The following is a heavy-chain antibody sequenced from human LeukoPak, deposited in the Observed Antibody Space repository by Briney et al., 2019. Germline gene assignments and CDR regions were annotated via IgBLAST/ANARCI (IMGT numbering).Heavy chain of an antibody. Sequence: GGSLRLSCAASGFTFSAYILNWVAQAPGKGLEWLAYLSGNSKGIYYADFVKGRFTISRDNAKNSVYLQMNSRRVEDEAIYYCARDLGNWRNREWYFDLWGRGTLVTVSS. CDR3: ARDLGNWRNREWYFDL. D-gene: IGHD1-1*01. J-gene: IGHJ2*01. CDR2: LSGNSKGI. V-gene: IGHV3-48*04. CDR1: GFTFSAYI.